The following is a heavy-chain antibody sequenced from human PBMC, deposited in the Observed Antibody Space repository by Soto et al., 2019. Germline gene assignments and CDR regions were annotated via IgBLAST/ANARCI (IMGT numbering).Heavy chain of an antibody. Sequence: GASVKVSCKASGYTFTSYGISWVRQAPGQGLEWMGWISAYNGNTNYAQKLQGRVTMTTDTSTSTAYMELRSLRSDDTAVYYCARDGIGGTDFRGFLDYWGQGTLVTVSS. CDR3: ARDGIGGTDFRGFLDY. CDR2: ISAYNGNT. J-gene: IGHJ4*02. D-gene: IGHD1-7*01. V-gene: IGHV1-18*01. CDR1: GYTFTSYG.